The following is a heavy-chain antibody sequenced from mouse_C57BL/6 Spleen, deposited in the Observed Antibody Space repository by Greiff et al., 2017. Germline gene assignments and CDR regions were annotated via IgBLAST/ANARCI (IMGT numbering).Heavy chain of an antibody. CDR3: ARSWENDYGLY. V-gene: IGHV1-64*01. Sequence: QVQLQQPGAELVKPGASVKLSCKASGYTFTSYWMHWVKQRPGQGLEWIGMIHPNSGSTNYNEKFKSKATLTVDKSSSTAYMQLSSLTSADSAVYYCARSWENDYGLYWGQGTLVTVSA. J-gene: IGHJ3*01. D-gene: IGHD2-4*01. CDR2: IHPNSGST. CDR1: GYTFTSYW.